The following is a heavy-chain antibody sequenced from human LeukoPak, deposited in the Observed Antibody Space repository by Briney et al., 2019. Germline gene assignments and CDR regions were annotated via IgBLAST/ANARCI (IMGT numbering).Heavy chain of an antibody. V-gene: IGHV4-34*01. Sequence: SETLSLTCAVYGGSFSGYYWSWIRQRPGKGLGWIGEINHSGSINYNPSLKSRVTISVHTSKNQFSLKLSSVTAADTAVYYCARFAGRKRVAGFDTTFDYWGQGTLVTVSS. CDR1: GGSFSGYY. D-gene: IGHD2/OR15-2a*01. CDR3: ARFAGRKRVAGFDTTFDY. J-gene: IGHJ4*02. CDR2: INHSGSI.